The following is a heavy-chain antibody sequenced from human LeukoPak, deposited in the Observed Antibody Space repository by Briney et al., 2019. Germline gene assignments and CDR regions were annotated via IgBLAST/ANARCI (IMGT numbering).Heavy chain of an antibody. CDR2: IIPIFGTA. CDR3: ARPITIFESRYFDY. J-gene: IGHJ4*02. CDR1: GGTFSSYA. V-gene: IGHV1-69*05. D-gene: IGHD3-3*01. Sequence: SVKVSCKASGGTFSSYAISWVRQAPGQGLEWMGGIIPIFGTANYAQKFQGRVTITTDESTSTAYMELSSLRSEDTAVYYCARPITIFESRYFDYWGQGTLVTVSS.